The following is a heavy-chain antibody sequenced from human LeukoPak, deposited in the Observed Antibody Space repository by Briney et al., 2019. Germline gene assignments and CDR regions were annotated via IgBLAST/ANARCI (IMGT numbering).Heavy chain of an antibody. D-gene: IGHD2-2*01. J-gene: IGHJ5*02. Sequence: SVKLSCKASVGTFSSYAISWVRQAPGQGLEWMGGIIPIFGTANYAQKLQGRVTITADESTSTAYMELSSLRSEDTAVYYCARAVVVVPAVGPLNWFDPWGQGTLVTVSS. CDR2: IIPIFGTA. CDR3: ARAVVVVPAVGPLNWFDP. CDR1: VGTFSSYA. V-gene: IGHV1-69*13.